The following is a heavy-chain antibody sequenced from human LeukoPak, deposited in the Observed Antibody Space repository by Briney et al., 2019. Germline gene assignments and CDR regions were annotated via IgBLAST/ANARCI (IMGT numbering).Heavy chain of an antibody. D-gene: IGHD3-3*01. CDR2: IIPIFGTA. V-gene: IGHV1-69*06. CDR3: ARGEEMHYDFWSGYGNVNYYYYMDV. Sequence: ASVKVSCKASGGTFSSYAISWVRQAPGQGLEWMGGIIPIFGTANYEQKFQGRVTITADKSTSTAYMELSSLRSEDTAVYYCARGEEMHYDFWSGYGNVNYYYYMDVWGKGTTVTVSS. CDR1: GGTFSSYA. J-gene: IGHJ6*03.